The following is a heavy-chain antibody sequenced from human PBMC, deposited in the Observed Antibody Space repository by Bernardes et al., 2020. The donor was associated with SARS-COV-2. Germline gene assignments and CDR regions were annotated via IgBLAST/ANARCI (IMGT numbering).Heavy chain of an antibody. Sequence: ASVKVSCKASGYTFTSYGISWVRQAPGQGLEWMGWISAYNGNTNYAQKLQGRVTMTTDTSTSTAYMELRSLRSDDTAVYYCARVSPDSGSYYGWVAPKYYFDYWGQGTLVTVSS. D-gene: IGHD1-26*01. CDR1: GYTFTSYG. CDR2: ISAYNGNT. J-gene: IGHJ4*02. CDR3: ARVSPDSGSYYGWVAPKYYFDY. V-gene: IGHV1-18*01.